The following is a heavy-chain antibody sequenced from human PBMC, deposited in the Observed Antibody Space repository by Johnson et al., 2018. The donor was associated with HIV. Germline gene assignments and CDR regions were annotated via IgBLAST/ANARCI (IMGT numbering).Heavy chain of an antibody. D-gene: IGHD3-22*01. CDR2: IKSKTDGGTT. V-gene: IGHV3-15*01. CDR1: GFTFSNAW. Sequence: EVQLVESGGGLVEPGGSLRLSCAASGFTFSNAWMSWVRQAPGKGLEWVGRIKSKTDGGTTDYAAPVKGRFTISRDDSKNTLYLQMNSLKTEDTAVYYCTTTGTWYYDSSGYSTSDAFDIWGQGTMVTVSS. J-gene: IGHJ3*02. CDR3: TTTGTWYYDSSGYSTSDAFDI.